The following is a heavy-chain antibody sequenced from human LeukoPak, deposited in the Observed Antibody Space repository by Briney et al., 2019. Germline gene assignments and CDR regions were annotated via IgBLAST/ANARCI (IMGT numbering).Heavy chain of an antibody. CDR3: AKVTTVTTEDY. D-gene: IGHD4-17*01. CDR1: GFTFSIYA. Sequence: GGSLRLSCAASGFTFSIYAMSWVRQGPGKGLEWVSGIIASGGSTYYADSVKGRFTISRDNSKNTLYLQMNRLRAEDTAVYYCAKVTTVTTEDYWGQGTLVTVSS. V-gene: IGHV3-23*01. J-gene: IGHJ4*02. CDR2: IIASGGST.